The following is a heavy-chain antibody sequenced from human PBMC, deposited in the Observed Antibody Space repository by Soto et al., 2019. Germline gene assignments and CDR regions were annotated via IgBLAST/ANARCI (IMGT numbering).Heavy chain of an antibody. CDR1: GGSISSYD. CDR3: ARAPRGNYGYPSYFDY. Sequence: QVQLQESGPGLVNPSETLSLTCTVSGGSISSYDWSWIRQPPGKGLELLGYIYYSGSTKYNPSLKSRVTISVDTSKNQFSLKLSSVTAADTAVYYCARAPRGNYGYPSYFDYWGQGTVVTVSS. D-gene: IGHD3-10*01. CDR2: IYYSGST. J-gene: IGHJ4*02. V-gene: IGHV4-59*01.